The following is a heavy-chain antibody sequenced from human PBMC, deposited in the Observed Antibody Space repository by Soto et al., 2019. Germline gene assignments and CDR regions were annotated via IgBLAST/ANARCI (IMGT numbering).Heavy chain of an antibody. CDR1: GGTFSSCT. V-gene: IGHV1-69*02. J-gene: IGHJ4*02. Sequence: SVKVSCKASGGTFSSCTISWVRQAPGQGLEWMGRIIPILGIANYAQKFQGRVTITADKSTSTAYMELSSLRSEDTAVYYCASKRDPSKLRYFDWLLSLDYWGQGTLVTVSS. CDR3: ASKRDPSKLRYFDWLLSLDY. D-gene: IGHD3-9*01. CDR2: IIPILGIA.